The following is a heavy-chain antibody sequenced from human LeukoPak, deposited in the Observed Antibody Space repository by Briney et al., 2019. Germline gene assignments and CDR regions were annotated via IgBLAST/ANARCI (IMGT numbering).Heavy chain of an antibody. Sequence: SETLSLTCTVSGGSISSSSYYWGWIRQPPGKGLEWIGSIYYSGSTYYNPSLKSRVTISVDTSKKQFSLKVSSVTAADTAVYYCARGFRGASFDYWGQGTLVTVSS. CDR2: IYYSGST. V-gene: IGHV4-39*07. CDR3: ARGFRGASFDY. J-gene: IGHJ4*02. D-gene: IGHD1-26*01. CDR1: GGSISSSSYY.